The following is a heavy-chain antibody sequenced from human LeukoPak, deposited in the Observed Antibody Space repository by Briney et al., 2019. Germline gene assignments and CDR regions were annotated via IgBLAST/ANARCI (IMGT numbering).Heavy chain of an antibody. J-gene: IGHJ5*02. CDR2: IIPILGIA. Sequence: SVKVSCKASGGTFSSYAISWVRQAPGQGLEWMGRIIPILGIANYAQKFQGGVTITADKSTSTAYMELSSLRSEDTVVYYCARDLHHWWEQQPYNWFDPWGQGTLVTVSS. CDR1: GGTFSSYA. CDR3: ARDLHHWWEQQPYNWFDP. V-gene: IGHV1-69*04. D-gene: IGHD1-26*01.